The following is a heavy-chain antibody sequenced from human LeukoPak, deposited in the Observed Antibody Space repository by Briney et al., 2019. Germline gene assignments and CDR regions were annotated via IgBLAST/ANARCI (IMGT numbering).Heavy chain of an antibody. Sequence: GGSLRLSCATSGFTFWNYRMNWVRQAPGKGLEWVSSIDGTSTNIYYADSVKGRFTISRDNAKNSLYLQMNSLRAEDTAVYYCARASSMPKILSRQWAFDIWGQGTMVTVSS. CDR1: GFTFWNYR. CDR3: ARASSMPKILSRQWAFDI. D-gene: IGHD2-15*01. V-gene: IGHV3-21*01. J-gene: IGHJ3*02. CDR2: IDGTSTNI.